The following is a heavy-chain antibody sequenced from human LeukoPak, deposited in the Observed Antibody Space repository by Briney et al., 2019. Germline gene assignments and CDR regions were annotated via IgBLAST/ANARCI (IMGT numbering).Heavy chain of an antibody. Sequence: SETLSLTCAVYGGSFSGYYWSWIRQPPGKGLEWIGEINHSGSTYYNPSLKSRVTISVDTSKNQFSLKLSSVTAADTAVYYCARDYDFDYWGQGTLVTVSS. CDR1: GGSFSGYY. CDR3: ARDYDFDY. J-gene: IGHJ4*02. CDR2: INHSGST. V-gene: IGHV4-34*01. D-gene: IGHD4-17*01.